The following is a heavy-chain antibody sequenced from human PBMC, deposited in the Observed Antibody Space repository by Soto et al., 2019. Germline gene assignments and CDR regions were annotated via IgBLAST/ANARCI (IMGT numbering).Heavy chain of an antibody. Sequence: QVQLVQSGAEVKKPGASVKVSCKASGYTFNSYVLHWVRQAPGQRLEWMGWINAGNGNTKYSQKLQGRLTFARDTSASTAYMELSSLRSEDKALYYCASDNGGEVLHKGKLEYWGQATLVTVSS. V-gene: IGHV1-3*01. CDR3: ASDNGGEVLHKGKLEY. CDR1: GYTFNSYV. D-gene: IGHD2-8*01. CDR2: INAGNGNT. J-gene: IGHJ4*02.